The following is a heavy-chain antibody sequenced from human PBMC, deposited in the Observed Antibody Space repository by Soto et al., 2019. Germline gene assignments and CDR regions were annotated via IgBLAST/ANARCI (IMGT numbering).Heavy chain of an antibody. CDR1: GFTFSSYA. V-gene: IGHV3-23*01. D-gene: IGHD3-10*01. J-gene: IGHJ6*02. Sequence: EVQLLESGGGLVQPGGSLRLSCAASGFTFSSYAMSWVRQAPGKGLEWVSAISGSGGSTYYADSVKGRFTISRDHSKNTLYLQMNSLRAEDTAVYYCAKDLGRGYRTGRIDVWGQGTTVTVSS. CDR3: AKDLGRGYRTGRIDV. CDR2: ISGSGGST.